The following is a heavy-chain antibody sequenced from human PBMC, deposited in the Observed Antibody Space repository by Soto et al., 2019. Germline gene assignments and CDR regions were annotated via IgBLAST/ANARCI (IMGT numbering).Heavy chain of an antibody. Sequence: SETLSLTCIVSGDSINSSDHYWSWIRQRPGKGLEWMGYIFYAGSAYYNPSLESRVSMSVDTSRNQFSLRLTSVIAADTAVYYRARAALYNRGHCWFDPWGQGTLVTVSS. J-gene: IGHJ5*02. D-gene: IGHD3-10*01. CDR3: ARAALYNRGHCWFDP. CDR2: IFYAGSA. V-gene: IGHV4-31*03. CDR1: GDSINSSDHY.